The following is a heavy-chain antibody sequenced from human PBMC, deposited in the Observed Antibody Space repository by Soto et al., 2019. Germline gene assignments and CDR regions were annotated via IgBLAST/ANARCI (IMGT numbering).Heavy chain of an antibody. J-gene: IGHJ5*02. CDR3: ARDPHTYGDYGNNWFDP. CDR2: ISPYNGNT. V-gene: IGHV1-18*01. CDR1: GYTFTNYG. D-gene: IGHD4-17*01. Sequence: GASVKVSCKASGYTFTNYGFSWVRQAPGQGLEWMGWISPYNGNTNYAQKFQGRLTMTTDTSTSTAYMELRSLTSDDTAIYYCARDPHTYGDYGNNWFDPWGQGTLVTV.